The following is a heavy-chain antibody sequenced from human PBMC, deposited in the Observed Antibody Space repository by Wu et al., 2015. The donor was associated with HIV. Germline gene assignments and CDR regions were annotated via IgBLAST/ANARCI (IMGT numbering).Heavy chain of an antibody. V-gene: IGHV1-18*01. D-gene: IGHD5-18*01. Sequence: QVQLVQSGTEVKKPGASVKVSCKTSGYIFTNHNINWVRQAPGQGLEWMGWISAYNGNTNYVQKVQGRVTMTTDTSTSTAYMELRSLRSDDTAVYYCARGGRLHLWLHDFFDYWGQGTLVTVSS. CDR1: GYIFTNHN. CDR2: ISAYNGNT. CDR3: ARGGRLHLWLHDFFDY. J-gene: IGHJ4*02.